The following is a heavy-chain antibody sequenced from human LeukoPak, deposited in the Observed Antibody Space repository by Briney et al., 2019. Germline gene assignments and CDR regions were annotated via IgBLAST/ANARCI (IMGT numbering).Heavy chain of an antibody. CDR1: GFTVSSNY. J-gene: IGHJ4*02. CDR2: IYSGGST. D-gene: IGHD3-22*01. Sequence: GGSLRLSCAASGFTVSSNYMSWVRQAPGKGLEWVSVIYSGGSTYYADSVKGRFTISRDNSKNTLYLQMNSLRAEDTAVYYCTSSSSGYFLYWGQGTLVTVSS. V-gene: IGHV3-66*01. CDR3: TSSSSGYFLY.